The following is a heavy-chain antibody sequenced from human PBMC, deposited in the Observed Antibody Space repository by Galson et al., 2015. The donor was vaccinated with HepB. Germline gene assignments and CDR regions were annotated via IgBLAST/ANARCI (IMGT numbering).Heavy chain of an antibody. J-gene: IGHJ4*02. V-gene: IGHV1-8*01. CDR3: ARGLRVQGNTYFFDY. Sequence: SVKVSCKASGYTFTSYEVNWVRQDTGQRLEWMVWMNPYTDHTAYAQNFQGRITMTGDTSIDTAYMTLSSLTSEDTAIYYCARGLRVQGNTYFFDYWGQGTRVTVSS. CDR2: MNPYTDHT. CDR1: GYTFTSYE. D-gene: IGHD3-10*01.